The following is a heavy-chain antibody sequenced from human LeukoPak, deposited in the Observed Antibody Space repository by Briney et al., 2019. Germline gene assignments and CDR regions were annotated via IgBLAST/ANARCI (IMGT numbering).Heavy chain of an antibody. V-gene: IGHV3-20*04. D-gene: IGHD3-22*01. CDR3: ARAAPPHYYDSSGYYPTNEYFQH. CDR1: GFTFSSSA. J-gene: IGHJ1*01. CDR2: INWNGGST. Sequence: GGSLRLSCSASGFTFSSSAMHWVRQAPGKGLEWVSGINWNGGSTGYADSVKGRFTISRDNAKNSLYLQMNSLRAEGTALYYCARAAPPHYYDSSGYYPTNEYFQHWGQGTLVTVSS.